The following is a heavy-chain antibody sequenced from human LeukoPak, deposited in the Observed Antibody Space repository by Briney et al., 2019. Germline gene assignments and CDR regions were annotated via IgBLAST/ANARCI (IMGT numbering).Heavy chain of an antibody. J-gene: IGHJ4*02. V-gene: IGHV3-74*01. CDR2: IMSDGRIT. Sequence: GGSLRLSCAASGFTFTTYGMHWVRQAPGKGLVWVSRIMSDGRITYADSVKGRFTISRDNSMDTLFLQMNSLRAEDTAVYYCASGYDIPFDYWGQGTLVTVSS. CDR3: ASGYDIPFDY. D-gene: IGHD5-12*01. CDR1: GFTFTTYG.